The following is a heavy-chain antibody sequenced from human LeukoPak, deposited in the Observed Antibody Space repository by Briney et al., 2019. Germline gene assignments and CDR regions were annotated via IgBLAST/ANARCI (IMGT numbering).Heavy chain of an antibody. CDR1: GFSFSSYS. CDR2: ISSSSSYI. D-gene: IGHD6-6*01. J-gene: IGHJ4*02. CDR3: AKHHRMAARLVYFDY. Sequence: GGSLRLSCAASGFSFSSYSMNWVRQAPGKGLEWVSSISSSSSYIYYVDSVKGRFTISRDNAKNSLYLQMNSLRAEDTAVYYCAKHHRMAARLVYFDYWGQGTLVTVSS. V-gene: IGHV3-21*01.